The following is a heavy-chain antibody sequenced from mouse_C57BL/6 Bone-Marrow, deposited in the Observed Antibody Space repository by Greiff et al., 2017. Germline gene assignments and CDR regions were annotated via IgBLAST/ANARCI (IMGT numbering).Heavy chain of an antibody. CDR3: ARGYYGSSDY. CDR2: ISSGSSTI. J-gene: IGHJ2*01. CDR1: GFTFSDYG. D-gene: IGHD1-1*01. V-gene: IGHV5-17*01. Sequence: EVKLVESGGGLVKPGGSLKLSCAASGFTFSDYGMHWVRQAPEKGLEWVAYISSGSSTIYYADTVKGRVTISRDKAKNTLCLQMTSLRSEDTAMYYCARGYYGSSDYWGQGTTLTVSS.